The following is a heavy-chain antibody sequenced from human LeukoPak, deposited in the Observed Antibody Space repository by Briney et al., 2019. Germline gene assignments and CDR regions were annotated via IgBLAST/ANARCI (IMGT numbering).Heavy chain of an antibody. J-gene: IGHJ6*03. CDR2: ISGSGGST. CDR1: GFTFSSYG. Sequence: PGGSLRLSCAASGFTFSSYGMSWVRQAPGKGLEWVSAISGSGGSTYYADSVKGRFTISRDNSKNTLYLQMNSLRAEDTAVYYCARDGYQGYYYYYMDVWGKGTTVTISS. D-gene: IGHD5-12*01. CDR3: ARDGYQGYYYYYMDV. V-gene: IGHV3-23*01.